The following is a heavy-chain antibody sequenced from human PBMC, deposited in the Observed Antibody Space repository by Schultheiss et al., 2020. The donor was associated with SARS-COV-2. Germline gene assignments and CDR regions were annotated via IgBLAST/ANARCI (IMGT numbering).Heavy chain of an antibody. J-gene: IGHJ6*02. V-gene: IGHV3-64*01. CDR3: ARGPYYYYGMDV. CDR2: ISSNGGST. CDR1: GFTFSSYA. Sequence: GGSLRLSCAASGFTFSSYAMHWVRQAPGKGLEYVSAISSNGGSTYYANSVKGRFTISRDNSKNTLYLQMGSLRAEDTAVYYCARGPYYYYGMDVWGQGTTVTVSS.